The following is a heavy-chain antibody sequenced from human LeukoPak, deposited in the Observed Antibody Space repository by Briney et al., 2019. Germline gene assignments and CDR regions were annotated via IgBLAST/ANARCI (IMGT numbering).Heavy chain of an antibody. CDR2: ISSSSYI. J-gene: IGHJ6*02. D-gene: IGHD6-19*01. Sequence: GGSLRLSCAASGFTFSSYSMNWVRQAPGKGLEWVSPISSSSYIYYADSVKGRFTISRDNAKNSLYLQMNSLRAEDTAVYYCARDSSEYSSGWYVGYYYYGMDVWGQGTTVTVSS. CDR1: GFTFSSYS. V-gene: IGHV3-21*01. CDR3: ARDSSEYSSGWYVGYYYYGMDV.